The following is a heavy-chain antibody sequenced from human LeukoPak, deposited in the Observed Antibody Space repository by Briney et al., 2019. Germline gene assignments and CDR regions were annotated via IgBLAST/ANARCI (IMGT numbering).Heavy chain of an antibody. V-gene: IGHV3-74*01. D-gene: IGHD5-12*01. Sequence: GGSLRLSCAASGFTFSHYWMHWVRQAPGKGLVWVSRINSDGNTTSYADSVKGRFTVSRDNAKNTLYLQMTSLRAEDTAVYYCARTAYSDYSLGFWGQGTLVTVSS. CDR3: ARTAYSDYSLGF. CDR2: INSDGNTT. CDR1: GFTFSHYW. J-gene: IGHJ4*02.